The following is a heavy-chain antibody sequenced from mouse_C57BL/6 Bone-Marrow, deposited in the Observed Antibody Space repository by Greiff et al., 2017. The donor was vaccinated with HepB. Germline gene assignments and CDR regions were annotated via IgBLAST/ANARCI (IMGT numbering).Heavy chain of an antibody. V-gene: IGHV5-17*01. CDR1: GFTFSDYG. CDR3: ARIDAAWFAY. J-gene: IGHJ3*01. D-gene: IGHD2-3*01. Sequence: EVKLVESGGGLVKPGGSLKLSCAASGFTFSDYGMHWVRQAPEKGLEWVAYISSGSSTIYYADTVKGRFTIARDNAKNTLFLQMTSLRSEDTAMYECARIDAAWFAYWGQGTLVTVSA. CDR2: ISSGSSTI.